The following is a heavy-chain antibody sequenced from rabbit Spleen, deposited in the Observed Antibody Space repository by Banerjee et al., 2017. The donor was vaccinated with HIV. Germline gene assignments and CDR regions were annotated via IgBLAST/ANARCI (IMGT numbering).Heavy chain of an antibody. J-gene: IGHJ4*01. CDR2: IYGGRGGDT. V-gene: IGHV1S40*01. CDR3: ARHLLDDSGWVFDL. Sequence: QTLEESGGDLVKPGASLTLTCTASGFDLSNYYYIYWVRQAPGKGLEWIGCIYGGRGGDTWYASWAKGRFTISKTSSTTVTLQMTSLTAADTATYFCARHLLDDSGWVFDLWGQGTLVTVS. CDR1: GFDLSNYYY. D-gene: IGHD4-1*01.